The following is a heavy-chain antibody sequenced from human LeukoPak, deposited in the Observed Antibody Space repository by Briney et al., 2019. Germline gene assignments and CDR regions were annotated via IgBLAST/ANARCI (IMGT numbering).Heavy chain of an antibody. CDR1: GFTVSSNY. CDR2: IYSGGST. V-gene: IGHV3-53*01. Sequence: GGSLRLSCAASGFTVSSNYMSWVRQAPGKGLEWVSVIYSGGSTYYADSVKGRFTISRDNSKNTLYLQMNSLRAEDMAVYYCATRYPIAVAAGRSDYWGQGTLVTVSS. D-gene: IGHD6-19*01. J-gene: IGHJ4*02. CDR3: ATRYPIAVAAGRSDY.